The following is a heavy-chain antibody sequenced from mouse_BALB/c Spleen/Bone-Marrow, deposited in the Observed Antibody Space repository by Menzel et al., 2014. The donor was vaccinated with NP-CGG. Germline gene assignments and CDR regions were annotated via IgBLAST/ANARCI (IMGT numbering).Heavy chain of an antibody. J-gene: IGHJ4*01. CDR3: ASVYDYGRGYAMDY. V-gene: IGHV1-80*01. D-gene: IGHD2-4*01. CDR1: GYAFSNYG. CDR2: IYPGDGDT. Sequence: QVHVKQSGAEVMRPGSSVNISCKASGYAFSNYGMNWVKQRPGQGLEWIGRIYPGDGDTNYNGKFKGRVTLTADKSSSTAYMQLSSLTSEDSAVYFCASVYDYGRGYAMDYWGQGTSVTVSS.